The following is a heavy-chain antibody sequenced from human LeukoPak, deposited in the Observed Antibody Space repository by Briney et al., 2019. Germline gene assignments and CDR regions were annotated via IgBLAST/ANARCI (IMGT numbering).Heavy chain of an antibody. CDR3: ARYGGNSGLDY. CDR1: GFTFDDYA. Sequence: GGSLRLPCAASGFTFDDYAMHWVRQAPGKGLEWVSGISWNSGSIGYADSVKGRFTISRDNAKNSLYLQMNSLRAEDTALYYCARYGGNSGLDYWGQGTLVTVSS. CDR2: ISWNSGSI. J-gene: IGHJ4*02. D-gene: IGHD4-23*01. V-gene: IGHV3-9*01.